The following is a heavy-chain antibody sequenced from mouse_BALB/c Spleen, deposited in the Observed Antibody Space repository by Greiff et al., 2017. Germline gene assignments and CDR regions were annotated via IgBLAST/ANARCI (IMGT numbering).Heavy chain of an antibody. D-gene: IGHD2-4*01. V-gene: IGHV5-6-5*01. CDR3: ARGAYEHDRCGH. J-gene: IGHJ3*01. CDR1: GFTFSSYA. CDR2: ISSGGST. Sequence: EVKLVESGGGLVKPGGSLKLSCAASGFTFSSYAMSWVRQTPEKRLEWVASISSGGSTYYPDSVKGRFTISRDNARNILYLQMSSLRSEDTAMYYCARGAYEHDRCGHWGRGTLVSVSA.